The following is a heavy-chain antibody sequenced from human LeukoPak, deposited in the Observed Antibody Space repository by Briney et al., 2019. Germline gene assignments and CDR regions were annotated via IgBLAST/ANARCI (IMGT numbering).Heavy chain of an antibody. CDR3: ARHPARTARDLDY. CDR1: GGSFSGYY. Sequence: SETLSLTCAVYGGSFSGYYWSWIRQPPGKGLEWIGEINHSGSTNYNPSLKSRVTISVDTSKNQFPLKLSSVTAADTAVYYCARHPARTARDLDYWGQGTLVTVSS. V-gene: IGHV4-34*01. D-gene: IGHD5-18*01. CDR2: INHSGST. J-gene: IGHJ4*02.